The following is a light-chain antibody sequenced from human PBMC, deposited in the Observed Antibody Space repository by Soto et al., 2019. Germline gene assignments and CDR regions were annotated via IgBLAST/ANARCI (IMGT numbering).Light chain of an antibody. CDR1: QSVSSSY. V-gene: IGKV3-20*01. CDR2: GAS. Sequence: VLSLSPGTLSLPKGERANLSCRASQSVSSSYLAWYQQKPGQAPRLLIYGASNRATGIPDRFSGSGSGTDFTLTIIRLEPEDIAVYYCQQYGRSGTFGQGTKVDIK. J-gene: IGKJ1*01. CDR3: QQYGRSGT.